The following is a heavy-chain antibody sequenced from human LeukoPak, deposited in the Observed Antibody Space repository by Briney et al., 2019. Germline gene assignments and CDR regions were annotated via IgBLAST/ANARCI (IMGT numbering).Heavy chain of an antibody. Sequence: SETLSLTCTVSGGSISSRSYYWGWIRQPPGKGLEWIGSIYYTGSTYYNPSLKSRVTISVDTSKNQFSLKLTSVTAADTAVYYCARLGIGVVPSAMLGDYYFDYWGQGTLVTVSS. J-gene: IGHJ4*02. CDR2: IYYTGST. D-gene: IGHD2-2*01. CDR3: ARLGIGVVPSAMLGDYYFDY. CDR1: GGSISSRSYY. V-gene: IGHV4-39*01.